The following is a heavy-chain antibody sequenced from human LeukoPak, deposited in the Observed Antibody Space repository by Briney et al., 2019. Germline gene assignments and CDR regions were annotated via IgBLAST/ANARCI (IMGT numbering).Heavy chain of an antibody. CDR1: GYTFTSYD. V-gene: IGHV1-8*01. Sequence: GASVKVSCKASGYTFTSYDINWVRQATGQGLEWMGWMNPNSGNTGYAQKFQGRVTMTRNTSISTAYMELSSLRSEDTAVYHCARGGPRPGDNWFDPWGQGTLVTVSS. D-gene: IGHD3-10*01. CDR3: ARGGPRPGDNWFDP. J-gene: IGHJ5*02. CDR2: MNPNSGNT.